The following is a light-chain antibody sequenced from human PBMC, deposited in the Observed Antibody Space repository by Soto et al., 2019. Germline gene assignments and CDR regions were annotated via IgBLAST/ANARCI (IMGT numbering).Light chain of an antibody. CDR2: YDD. J-gene: IGLJ1*01. V-gene: IGLV1-36*01. CDR1: SSNIGNNA. CDR3: AAWDDSLNAYV. Sequence: QSVLTQPPSVSEAPRQRVTISCSGSSSNIGNNAVNWYQQLPGQAPKIVIYYDDLLTSGVSDRFSGSKSGTSAFLAISGLQSDDEADYYCAAWDDSLNAYVFGPGTKLTVL.